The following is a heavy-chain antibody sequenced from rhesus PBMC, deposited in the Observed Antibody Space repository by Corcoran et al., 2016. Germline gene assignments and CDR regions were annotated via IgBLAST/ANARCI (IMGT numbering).Heavy chain of an antibody. CDR1: GDSISSGYY. D-gene: IGHD2-15*01. CDR2: INSGGTN. Sequence: QVQLQESGPGLVKPSETLSLTCAVSGDSISSGYYWGWIRQTPGKGVEWIAHINSGGTNYLNPSLKSRITISTNTSKNHFSLKLTSVAAADTAVYYCSRGSYTYYRFDVWGPGVLVTVSS. J-gene: IGHJ5-1*01. CDR3: SRGSYTYYRFDV. V-gene: IGHV4S14*01.